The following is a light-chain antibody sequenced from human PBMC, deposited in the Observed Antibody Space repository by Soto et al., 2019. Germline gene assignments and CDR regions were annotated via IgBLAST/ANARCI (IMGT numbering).Light chain of an antibody. CDR1: SGHSSYI. V-gene: IGLV4-60*02. J-gene: IGLJ2*01. CDR2: LEVSGSY. Sequence: QLVLPQSSSASASLGSSVKLTCTLSSGHSSYIIAWHQQQPGKAPRYLMKLEVSGSYNKVSGVPDRFSGSSSGADRYLTISNLQFEDEADYYCETWDNNILVFGRGTKVTVL. CDR3: ETWDNNILV.